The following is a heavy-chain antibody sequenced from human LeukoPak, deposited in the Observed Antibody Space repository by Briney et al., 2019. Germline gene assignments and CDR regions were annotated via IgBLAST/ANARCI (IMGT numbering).Heavy chain of an antibody. J-gene: IGHJ6*02. CDR2: ISSSSTI. CDR1: GFTFSSYS. V-gene: IGHV3-48*02. CDR3: ARALEKPLVV. Sequence: GSLRLSCAASGFTFSSYSMNWVRQAPGKGLVWVSYISSSSTIYYADSVKGRFTISRDNAKNSLYLQMNSLRDEDTAVYYCARALEKPLVVWGQGTTVTVSS. D-gene: IGHD5-24*01.